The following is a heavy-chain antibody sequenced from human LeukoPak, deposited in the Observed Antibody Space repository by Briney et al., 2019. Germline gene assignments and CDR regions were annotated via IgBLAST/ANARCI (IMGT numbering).Heavy chain of an antibody. V-gene: IGHV3-48*01. D-gene: IGHD3-3*01. CDR1: GFIFSDYA. Sequence: GGSLRLSCAASGFIFSDYAMNWDRQAQGKGLEWISYISSSTTTIYYADSVKGRFTISRDNAKSSLFLQMNSLRAEDTAVHYCASGYDFSSGSKRGFDNWGQGTRVTVSS. CDR3: ASGYDFSSGSKRGFDN. CDR2: ISSSTTTI. J-gene: IGHJ4*02.